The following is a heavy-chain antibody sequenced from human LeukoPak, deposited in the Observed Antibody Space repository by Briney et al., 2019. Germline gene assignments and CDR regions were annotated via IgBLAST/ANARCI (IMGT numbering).Heavy chain of an antibody. CDR3: AKDGGITMLVVFSPPAHADY. J-gene: IGHJ4*02. V-gene: IGHV3-23*01. Sequence: GGSLRLSWAASGFTFSSYAMIWVRQAPGKGLEWVSAISGSGGSTYYADSVKGRFTISRDNSKNTLYLQMNSLRAEDTAVYYCAKDGGITMLVVFSPPAHADYWGQGTLVTVSS. CDR1: GFTFSSYA. CDR2: ISGSGGST. D-gene: IGHD3-22*01.